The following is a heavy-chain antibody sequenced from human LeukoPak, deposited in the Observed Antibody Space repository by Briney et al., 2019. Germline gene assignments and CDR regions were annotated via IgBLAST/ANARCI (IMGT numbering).Heavy chain of an antibody. J-gene: IGHJ6*03. CDR1: GYSISSGYY. D-gene: IGHD6-6*01. CDR2: IYHSGST. CDR3: ARVQLVYPYYYYYYMDV. Sequence: SETLSLTCAVSGYSISSGYYWGWIRQPPGKGLEWIGSIYHSGSTYYNSSLKSRVTISVDTSKNQFSLKLSSVTAADTAVYYCARVQLVYPYYYYYYMDVWGKGTTVTVSS. V-gene: IGHV4-38-2*01.